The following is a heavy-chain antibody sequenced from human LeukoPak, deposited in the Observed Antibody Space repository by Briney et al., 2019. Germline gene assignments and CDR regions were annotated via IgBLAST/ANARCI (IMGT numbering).Heavy chain of an antibody. J-gene: IGHJ3*02. CDR3: AKDGGIAVADLDAFDI. CDR1: GFTFSSYA. Sequence: GGSLRLSCAASGFTFSSYAMSWVRQAPGKGLEWVSAICGSGGSTYYADSVKGRFTISRDNSKNTLYLQMNSLRAEDTAVYYCAKDGGIAVADLDAFDIWGQGTMVTVSS. D-gene: IGHD6-19*01. CDR2: ICGSGGST. V-gene: IGHV3-23*01.